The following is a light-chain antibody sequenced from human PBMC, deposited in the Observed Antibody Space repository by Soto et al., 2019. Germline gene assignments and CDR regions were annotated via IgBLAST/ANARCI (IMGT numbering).Light chain of an antibody. CDR2: DVS. CDR3: SSYTTSSTYV. V-gene: IGLV2-14*03. Sequence: QSALTQPASVSGSPGQSITISCTGTSSDVGGYNYVSWYQQHPGKAPKLMIYDVSNRPSGVSNRLSGFKSGNTASLTISGLHAEDEADYYCSSYTTSSTYVFGTGTKVTVL. J-gene: IGLJ1*01. CDR1: SSDVGGYNY.